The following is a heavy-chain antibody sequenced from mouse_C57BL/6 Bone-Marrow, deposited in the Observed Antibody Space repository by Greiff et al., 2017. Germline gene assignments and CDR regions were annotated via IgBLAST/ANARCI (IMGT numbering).Heavy chain of an antibody. CDR1: GYTFTSYC. V-gene: IGHV1-72*01. CDR3: AHGNYFYWYFAV. J-gene: IGHJ1*03. CDR2: IDPNSGGT. Sequence: QVQLQQPGAELVKPGASVKLSCKASGYTFTSYCLHWVKQRPGRGLEWIGRIDPNSGGTKYTEKFKSKATLTVDKPSSAAYMQRSRLTSEDSAVYYCAHGNYFYWYFAVWGTGTTVTVSS. D-gene: IGHD2-1*01.